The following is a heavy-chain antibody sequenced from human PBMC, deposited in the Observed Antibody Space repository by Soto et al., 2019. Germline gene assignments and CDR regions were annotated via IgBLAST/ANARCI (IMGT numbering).Heavy chain of an antibody. CDR2: ISYDGSNK. Sequence: PGGSLRLSCAASGFTFSSYGMHWVRQAPGKGLEWVAVISYDGSNKYYADSVKGRFTISRDNSKNTLYLQMTSLTSEDTAIYYCVRGPYSSGSLYYLDFWGQGTLVTVSS. V-gene: IGHV3-30*03. CDR1: GFTFSSYG. CDR3: VRGPYSSGSLYYLDF. J-gene: IGHJ4*02. D-gene: IGHD2-8*02.